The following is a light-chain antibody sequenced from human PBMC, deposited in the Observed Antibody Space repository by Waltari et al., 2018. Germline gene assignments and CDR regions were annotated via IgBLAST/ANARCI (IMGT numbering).Light chain of an antibody. CDR2: EVS. V-gene: IGLV2-8*01. J-gene: IGLJ3*02. Sequence: QSALTQPPSASESPGQSVPIPCTGTSSAVGDYDFVSWYQHHPGKAPKIMIYEVSKRPSGVPDRFSGSKSGSTASLTVSGLQAEDEATYYCSSYAGSNTWVFGGGTKLTVL. CDR1: SSAVGDYDF. CDR3: SSYAGSNTWV.